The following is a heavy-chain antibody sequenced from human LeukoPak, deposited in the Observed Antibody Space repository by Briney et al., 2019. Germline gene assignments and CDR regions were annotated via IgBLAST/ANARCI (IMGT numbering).Heavy chain of an antibody. V-gene: IGHV3-23*01. Sequence: PGGSLRLSCAASGFTFSSYAMSWVRQAPGKGLEWVSAISGSGGSTYYADSVKGRFTISRDNSKNTLYLQMNSLRAEDTAVYYCAKDLGSRPPTDYYGMGVWGQGTTVTVSS. CDR1: GFTFSSYA. J-gene: IGHJ6*02. CDR3: AKDLGSRPPTDYYGMGV. CDR2: ISGSGGST. D-gene: IGHD3-10*01.